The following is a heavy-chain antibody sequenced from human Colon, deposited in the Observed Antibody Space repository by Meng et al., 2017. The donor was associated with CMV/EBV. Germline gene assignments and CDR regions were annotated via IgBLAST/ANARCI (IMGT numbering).Heavy chain of an antibody. Sequence: TVSSAWMSWVRQAPGKGLEWVGRIKTKTDGGTAEYAAPVKGRFTISRDDSKNTLYLEMNGLKTEDTAVYYCRVSSYYDNSIIYYFHYWGQGTLVTVSS. V-gene: IGHV3-15*01. CDR3: RVSSYYDNSIIYYFHY. D-gene: IGHD3-22*01. CDR1: TVSSAW. CDR2: IKTKTDGGTA. J-gene: IGHJ4*02.